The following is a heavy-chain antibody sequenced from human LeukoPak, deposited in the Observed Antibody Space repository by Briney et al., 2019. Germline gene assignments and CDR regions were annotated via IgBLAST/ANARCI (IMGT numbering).Heavy chain of an antibody. Sequence: KPSETLSLTCAVYGGSFSGYYWGWIRQPPGKGLEWIGSIYYSGSTYYNPSLESRVTISVDTSKNQFSLKLSSVTAADTAVYYCARHIDGAAADPYYYGMDVWGQGTTVTVSS. CDR3: ARHIDGAAADPYYYGMDV. CDR1: GGSFSGYY. D-gene: IGHD6-13*01. V-gene: IGHV4-39*01. J-gene: IGHJ6*02. CDR2: IYYSGST.